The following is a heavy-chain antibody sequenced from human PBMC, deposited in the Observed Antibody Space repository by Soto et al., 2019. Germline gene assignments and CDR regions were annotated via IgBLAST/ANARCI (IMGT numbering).Heavy chain of an antibody. CDR1: GGSISSINW. Sequence: QVHLQESRPGLVKPSGTLSLTCGVSGGSISSINWWSWDRQTPGTGLEWIGEIYYSGSTNYNPSLTSRVTMSIDKAKNQFFLNLTSVTAADTALYYCARSSGVSATNWFDAWGQGTLVTGSS. CDR2: IYYSGST. D-gene: IGHD3-10*01. CDR3: ARSSGVSATNWFDA. V-gene: IGHV4-4*02. J-gene: IGHJ5*02.